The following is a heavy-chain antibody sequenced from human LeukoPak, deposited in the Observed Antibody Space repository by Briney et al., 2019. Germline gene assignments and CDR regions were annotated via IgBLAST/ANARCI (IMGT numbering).Heavy chain of an antibody. CDR1: GYTFTSYA. Sequence: GASVKVSCKASGYTFTSYAMHWVRQAPGQRLEWMGWINTYTGNPTYAQGFTGRFVFSLDTSVSTAYLQISSLKAEDTAVYYCARWDYDSSGYALYYFDYWGQGTLVTVSS. D-gene: IGHD3-22*01. CDR3: ARWDYDSSGYALYYFDY. CDR2: INTYTGNP. V-gene: IGHV7-4-1*02. J-gene: IGHJ4*02.